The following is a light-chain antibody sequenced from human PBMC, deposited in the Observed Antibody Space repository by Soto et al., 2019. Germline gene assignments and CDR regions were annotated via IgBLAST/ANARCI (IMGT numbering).Light chain of an antibody. Sequence: EVVLTQSPDTLSLSPGERATLSCRTSQTVSNKNLTWYQQKPGQPPRLLTYGASSRATGVPDRFSGSGSGTDFTLTISRLEPEDFGMYYCQHYGASRWTFGQGTKVEIK. V-gene: IGKV3-20*01. CDR1: QTVSNKN. CDR3: QHYGASRWT. CDR2: GAS. J-gene: IGKJ1*01.